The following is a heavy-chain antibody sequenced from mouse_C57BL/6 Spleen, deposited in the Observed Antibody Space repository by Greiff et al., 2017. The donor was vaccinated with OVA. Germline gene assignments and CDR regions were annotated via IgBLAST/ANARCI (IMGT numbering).Heavy chain of an antibody. CDR1: GYTFTDYE. D-gene: IGHD1-1*01. J-gene: IGHJ4*01. Sequence: QVQLQQSGAELVRPGASVTLSCKASGYTFTDYEMHWVKQTPVHGLEWIGAIDPETGGTAYNQKFKGKATLTADKSSSTAYMELRSLTSEDSAVYYCTRAYSSDSYALDYWGQGTSVTVSS. CDR3: TRAYSSDSYALDY. CDR2: IDPETGGT. V-gene: IGHV1-15*01.